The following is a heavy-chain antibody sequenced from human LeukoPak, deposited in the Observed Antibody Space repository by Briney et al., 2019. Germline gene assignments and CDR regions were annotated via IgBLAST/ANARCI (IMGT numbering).Heavy chain of an antibody. CDR2: INPNSGGT. J-gene: IGHJ4*02. CDR3: ARDRRTWIQLWPGLDY. CDR1: GYTFTGYY. D-gene: IGHD5-18*01. Sequence: ASVKVSCKASGYTFTGYYMHWVRQAPGQGLEWMGWINPNSGGTNYAQKFQGRVTMTRDTSISTAYMELSRLRSDDTAVYYCARDRRTWIQLWPGLDYWGQGTLVTVSS. V-gene: IGHV1-2*02.